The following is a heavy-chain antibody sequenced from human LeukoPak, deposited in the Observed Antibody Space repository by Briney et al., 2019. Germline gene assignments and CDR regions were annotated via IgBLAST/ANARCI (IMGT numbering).Heavy chain of an antibody. Sequence: GGSLRLSCAASGFTFSSYEMSWVRQAPGKGLEWVSYISSSGSTIYYADSVKGRFTISRDNAKNSLYLQMNSLRAEDTAVYYCARDLAAGSFDYWGQGTLVTVSS. D-gene: IGHD6-13*01. CDR3: ARDLAAGSFDY. V-gene: IGHV3-48*03. CDR2: ISSSGSTI. J-gene: IGHJ4*02. CDR1: GFTFSSYE.